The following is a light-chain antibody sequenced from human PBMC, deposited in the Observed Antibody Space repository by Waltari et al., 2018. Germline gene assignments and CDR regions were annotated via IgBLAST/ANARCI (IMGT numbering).Light chain of an antibody. V-gene: IGLV3-21*03. CDR3: QVWDSYSDQSVV. CDR1: NSGSKS. J-gene: IGLJ2*01. CDR2: DDS. Sequence: SYVRTQPPSASVAPGRTARITCGGNNSGSKSVHWHQQKPGQAHVVVVHDDSDRPSGIPERFSGSNSGNTATLTISRVEDGDEADYYCQVWDSYSDQSVVFGGGTKLTVL.